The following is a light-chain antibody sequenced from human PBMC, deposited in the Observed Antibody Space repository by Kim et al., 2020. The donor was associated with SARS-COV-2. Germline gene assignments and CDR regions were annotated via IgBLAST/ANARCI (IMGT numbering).Light chain of an antibody. V-gene: IGLV2-18*02. CDR3: TSYTSSSTWV. Sequence: GQSVTISCPGTSSDVGSYNRVSWYQQPPGTAPELRIYEVSNRPSGVPDRFSGSKSGNTASLTISGLQAEDEADYYCTSYTSSSTWVFGGGTQLTVL. J-gene: IGLJ3*02. CDR1: SSDVGSYNR. CDR2: EVS.